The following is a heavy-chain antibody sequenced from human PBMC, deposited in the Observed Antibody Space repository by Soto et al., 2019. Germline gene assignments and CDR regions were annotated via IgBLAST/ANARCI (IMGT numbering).Heavy chain of an antibody. CDR3: AKGLYDNSGYYYTD. J-gene: IGHJ4*02. D-gene: IGHD3-22*01. V-gene: IGHV3-23*01. CDR2: ISSSGGTP. Sequence: GGSLRLSCAASGFSFSIYVMTWVRQAPGKGLEWVSSISSSGGTPYYEDSVKGRFTISRDNSKDTLFLQMHSLRAEDTAVYFCAKGLYDNSGYYYTDWGQGTLVTVSS. CDR1: GFSFSIYV.